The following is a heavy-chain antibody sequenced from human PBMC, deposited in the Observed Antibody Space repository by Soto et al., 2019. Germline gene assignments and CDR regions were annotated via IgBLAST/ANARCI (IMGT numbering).Heavy chain of an antibody. CDR3: ARGDSTDCSNGVCSFFYNHDMDV. D-gene: IGHD2-8*01. J-gene: IGHJ6*02. Sequence: ASVKVSCKASGYSFTDYHIHWVRQAPGQGLEWLGRINPKSGGTSTAQKFQGWVTVTTDTSISTASMELTRLTSDDTAIYYCARGDSTDCSNGVCSFFYNHDMDVWGQGTTVTVSS. CDR1: GYSFTDYH. CDR2: INPKSGGT. V-gene: IGHV1-2*04.